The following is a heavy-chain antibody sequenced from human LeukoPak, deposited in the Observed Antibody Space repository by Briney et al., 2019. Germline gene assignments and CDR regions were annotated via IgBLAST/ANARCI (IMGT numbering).Heavy chain of an antibody. Sequence: KSSETLSLTCTVSGASISISSYYWGWIRQPPGRGLEWIATIHHSGSNYHNPSLKSRVTMSVDTSKNQFSLKLSSLTAADTAVYYCARHPSGSSFDYWGQGTLVTVSS. V-gene: IGHV4-39*01. CDR3: ARHPSGSSFDY. D-gene: IGHD3-22*01. CDR1: GASISISSYY. J-gene: IGHJ4*02. CDR2: IHHSGSN.